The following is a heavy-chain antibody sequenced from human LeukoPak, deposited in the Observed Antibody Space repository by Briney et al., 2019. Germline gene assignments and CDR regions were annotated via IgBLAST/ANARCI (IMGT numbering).Heavy chain of an antibody. J-gene: IGHJ3*02. D-gene: IGHD4-17*01. CDR1: GGSISSGGYY. CDR2: IYHSGST. CDR3: ARAFPFDDYGDPDAFDI. V-gene: IGHV4-30-2*01. Sequence: SETLSLTCAVSGGSISSGGYYWSWIRQPPGKDLEWIGNIYHSGSTYYNPSLKSRVAISVDRSKNQFSLKLSSVTAADTVVYYCARAFPFDDYGDPDAFDIWGQGTMVTVSS.